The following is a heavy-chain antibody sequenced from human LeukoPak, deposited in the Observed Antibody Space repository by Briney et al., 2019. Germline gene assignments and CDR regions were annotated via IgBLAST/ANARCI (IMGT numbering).Heavy chain of an antibody. V-gene: IGHV3-74*01. CDR3: ARARQGGAFDI. D-gene: IGHD3-16*01. CDR2: INTDGSST. J-gene: IGHJ3*02. Sequence: GGSLRLSCAASGFPLSNYWMSWVRQAPGKGLEWVSRINTDGSSTSYADSVKGRFTISRDNAMNTLYLQMNSLRAEDTAVYYCARARQGGAFDIWGQGTMVAVSS. CDR1: GFPLSNYW.